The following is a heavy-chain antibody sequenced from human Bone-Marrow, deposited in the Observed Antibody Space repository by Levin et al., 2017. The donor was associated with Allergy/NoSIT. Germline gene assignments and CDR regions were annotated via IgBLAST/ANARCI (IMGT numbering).Heavy chain of an antibody. Sequence: GGSLRLSCAASGFTFSSYGMHWVRQAPGKGLEWVAVIWYDGSNKYYADSVKGRFTISRDNSKNTLYLQMNSLRAEDTAVYYCARIAARPGGFDYWGQGTLVTVSS. CDR3: ARIAARPGGFDY. CDR2: IWYDGSNK. D-gene: IGHD6-6*01. V-gene: IGHV3-33*01. CDR1: GFTFSSYG. J-gene: IGHJ4*02.